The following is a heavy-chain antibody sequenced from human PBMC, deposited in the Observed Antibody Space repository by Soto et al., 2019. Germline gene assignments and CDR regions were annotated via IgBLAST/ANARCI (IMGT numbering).Heavy chain of an antibody. V-gene: IGHV1-8*01. D-gene: IGHD2-2*01. Sequence: QVQLVQSGAEVKKPGASVKVSCKASGYTFTSHDINWMRQATGQGLEWMGWMNPNSGHTNYAQKFQGRVTMTRDTSISTAYMELTNLRSEDTGIYYCASAMSTMWGQGTLVTVSS. CDR1: GYTFTSHD. J-gene: IGHJ4*02. CDR3: ASAMSTM. CDR2: MNPNSGHT.